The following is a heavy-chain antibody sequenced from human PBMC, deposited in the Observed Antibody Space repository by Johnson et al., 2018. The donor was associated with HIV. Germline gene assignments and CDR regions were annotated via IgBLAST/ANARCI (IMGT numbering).Heavy chain of an antibody. Sequence: QMLLVESGGGLVKPGGSLRLSCAASGFTFSDYYMSWIRQAPGKGLEWVALISYDGSIKYFADSVKGRFTISRDNSKNTLYLEINSLRAEDTAVYYCARAPGYSRAFDIWGQGTMVTVSS. CDR1: GFTFSDYY. J-gene: IGHJ3*02. CDR2: ISYDGSIK. CDR3: ARAPGYSRAFDI. D-gene: IGHD5-18*01. V-gene: IGHV3-30*14.